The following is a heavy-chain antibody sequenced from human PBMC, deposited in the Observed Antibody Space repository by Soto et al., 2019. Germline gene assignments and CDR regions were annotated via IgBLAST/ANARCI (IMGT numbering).Heavy chain of an antibody. D-gene: IGHD3-9*01. J-gene: IGHJ4*02. V-gene: IGHV2-5*04. Sequence: SGPTLVNPTQTLTLTCTVSGFSLRTAGVAVGWIRQPPGNALEYLTFLFWNNENRYNPSLTNGLTISKDTARDQVFLTMTNMHPADTGTYYCARLLRQYDPVTGLYNGYFDSWGRGALVTVSS. CDR2: LFWNNEN. CDR3: ARLLRQYDPVTGLYNGYFDS. CDR1: GFSLRTAGVA.